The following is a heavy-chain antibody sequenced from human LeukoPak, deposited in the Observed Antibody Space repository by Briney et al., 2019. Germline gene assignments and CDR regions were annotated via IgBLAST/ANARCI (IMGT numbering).Heavy chain of an antibody. D-gene: IGHD3-9*01. V-gene: IGHV4-34*01. CDR1: GGSFSGYY. J-gene: IGHJ6*02. CDR3: ARGPYYDILTNYYYYGMDV. Sequence: PSETLSLTCAVYGGSFSGYYWSWIRQPPGKGLECIGEINHSGSTNYNLSLKSRVTISVDTSKNQFSLKLSSVTAADTAVYYCARGPYYDILTNYYYYGMDVWGQGTMVTVSS. CDR2: INHSGST.